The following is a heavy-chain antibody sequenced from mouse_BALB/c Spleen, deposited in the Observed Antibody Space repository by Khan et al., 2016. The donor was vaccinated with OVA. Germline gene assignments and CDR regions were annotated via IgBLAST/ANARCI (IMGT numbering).Heavy chain of an antibody. CDR3: ARNYDYDEGRAY. D-gene: IGHD2-4*01. CDR2: IWSGGTT. CDR1: GFSLTTYG. Sequence: VQLQQSGPGLVQPSQSLSITCTVSGFSLTTYGVHWVRQSPGKGLEWLGVIWSGGTTDYSAAFISRLSITKDNSKSQFFFKMNSLQANDTAIYYCARNYDYDEGRAYWGQGTLVTVSA. V-gene: IGHV2-2*02. J-gene: IGHJ3*01.